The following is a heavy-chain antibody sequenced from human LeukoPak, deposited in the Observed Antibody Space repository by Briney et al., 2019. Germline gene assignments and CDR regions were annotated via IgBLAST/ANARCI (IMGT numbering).Heavy chain of an antibody. CDR3: ARDHT. J-gene: IGHJ5*02. CDR1: GFFFDDYG. CDR2: ISWQSRTR. Sequence: GRSLRLSGVASGFFFDDYGMHWVRQVPGKGLEWVSGISWQSRTRKYADSVRGRFTISRDNAKNTLYLQMNSLRAEDTAVYYCARDHTWGQGTLVTVSS. V-gene: IGHV3-9*01.